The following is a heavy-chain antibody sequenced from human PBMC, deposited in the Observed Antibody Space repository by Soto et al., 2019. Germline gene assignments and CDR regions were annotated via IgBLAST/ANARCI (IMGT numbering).Heavy chain of an antibody. CDR2: IYYSGST. D-gene: IGHD6-13*01. V-gene: IGHV4-39*01. Sequence: QLQLQESGPGLVKTSETLSLTCLVSGGSISSSSYYWGWIRQPPGKGLAWIGNIYYSGSTYYNPSLKSRVTISVDTSKIQFSLKLSSVTAADTAVYYCARLVPYKSSSSWYFDYWGQGTLVTVSS. CDR1: GGSISSSSYY. CDR3: ARLVPYKSSSSWYFDY. J-gene: IGHJ4*02.